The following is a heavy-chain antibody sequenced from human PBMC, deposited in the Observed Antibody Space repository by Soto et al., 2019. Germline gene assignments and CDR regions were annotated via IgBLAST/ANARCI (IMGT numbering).Heavy chain of an antibody. V-gene: IGHV3-9*01. CDR3: AKDQSIAARTIYYFDY. CDR1: GFTFDDYA. J-gene: IGHJ4*02. CDR2: ISWNSGSI. D-gene: IGHD6-6*01. Sequence: PGGSLRLSCAASGFTFDDYAMHWVRQAPGKGLEWVSGISWNSGSIGYADSVKGRFTISRDNAKNSLYLQMNSLRAEDTALYYCAKDQSIAARTIYYFDYWGQGTLVTVSS.